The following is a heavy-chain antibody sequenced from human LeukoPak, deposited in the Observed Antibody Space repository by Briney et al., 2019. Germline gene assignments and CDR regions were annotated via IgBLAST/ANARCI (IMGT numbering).Heavy chain of an antibody. V-gene: IGHV3-49*04. J-gene: IGHJ4*02. CDR3: TRDPRYTTNRNIDDY. CDR1: GFIFGDYA. Sequence: GGSLRLSCSASGFIFGDYAMSWVRQAPGKGLEWVGFIRTKGYSGPTEYAVYAKGRFTISRDDYKSIVYLQMNSLKTDDTAVYYCTRDPRYTTNRNIDDYWGQGTLVTVSS. CDR2: IRTKGYSGPT. D-gene: IGHD1-1*01.